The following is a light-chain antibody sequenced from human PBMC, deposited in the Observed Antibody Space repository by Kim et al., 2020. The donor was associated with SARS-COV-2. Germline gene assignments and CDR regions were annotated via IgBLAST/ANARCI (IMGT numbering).Light chain of an antibody. CDR3: HQYGSSPST. V-gene: IGKV3-20*01. CDR1: RSITINN. J-gene: IGKJ5*01. CDR2: IAN. Sequence: SPGERATFSCRASRSITINNLAWYQQKPGQAPRLLIYIANTRATAIPDRCSGSGSGTEFTLTISRLEPEDFAVYYCHQYGSSPSTFGQGTRLEIK.